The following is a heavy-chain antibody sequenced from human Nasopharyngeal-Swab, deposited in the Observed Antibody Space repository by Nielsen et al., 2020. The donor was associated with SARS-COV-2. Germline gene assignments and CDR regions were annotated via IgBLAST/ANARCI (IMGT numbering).Heavy chain of an antibody. J-gene: IGHJ6*02. V-gene: IGHV1-69*13. CDR2: IIPIFGTA. CDR3: ARESKKVAGLPNYYYYGMDV. D-gene: IGHD6-19*01. CDR1: GGTFSSYA. Sequence: SVKVSCKASGGTFSSYAISWVRQAPGQGLEWMGGIIPIFGTANYAQKFQGRVTITADESTSTAYMELSSLRSEDTAVYYCARESKKVAGLPNYYYYGMDVWGQGTTVTVPS.